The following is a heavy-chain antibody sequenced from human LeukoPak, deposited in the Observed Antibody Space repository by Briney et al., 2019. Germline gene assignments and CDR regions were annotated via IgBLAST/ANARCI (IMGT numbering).Heavy chain of an antibody. V-gene: IGHV3-9*01. Sequence: PGGSLRLSCAASGFTFDDYAMHWVRQAPGKGLEWVSGISWNSGSIGYADSVKGRFTISRDNAKNSLYLQMNSLRAEDTALYYCAKVAYDSSGYYYNAFDIWGQGTMVTVSS. D-gene: IGHD3-22*01. J-gene: IGHJ3*02. CDR1: GFTFDDYA. CDR3: AKVAYDSSGYYYNAFDI. CDR2: ISWNSGSI.